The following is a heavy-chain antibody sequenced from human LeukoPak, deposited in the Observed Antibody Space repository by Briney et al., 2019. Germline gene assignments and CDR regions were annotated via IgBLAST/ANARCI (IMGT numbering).Heavy chain of an antibody. CDR3: ARGRHCSSTSCYVDDSDY. CDR2: INHSGST. Sequence: SETLSLTCAVYGGSFSGYYWSWIRQPPGNGLEWNGGINHSGSTNYNPSLKSRVTISVDTSKNQFSLKLSSVTAADTAVYYCARGRHCSSTSCYVDDSDYWGQGTLVTVSS. CDR1: GGSFSGYY. J-gene: IGHJ4*02. V-gene: IGHV4-34*01. D-gene: IGHD2-2*01.